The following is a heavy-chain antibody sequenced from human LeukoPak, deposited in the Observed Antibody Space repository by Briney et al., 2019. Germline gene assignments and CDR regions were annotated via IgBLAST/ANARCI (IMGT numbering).Heavy chain of an antibody. CDR3: ARGPHGDYTFDY. CDR2: INPSGGST. CDR1: GYTLTELS. D-gene: IGHD4-17*01. J-gene: IGHJ4*02. V-gene: IGHV1-46*01. Sequence: SVKVSCKVSGYTLTELSMHWVRQAPGQGLEWMGIINPSGGSTSYAQKFQGRVTMTRDTSTSTVYMELSSLRSEDTAVYYCARGPHGDYTFDYWGQGTLVTVSS.